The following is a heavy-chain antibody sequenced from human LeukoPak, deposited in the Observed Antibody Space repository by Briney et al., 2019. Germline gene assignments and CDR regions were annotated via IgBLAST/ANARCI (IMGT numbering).Heavy chain of an antibody. J-gene: IGHJ4*02. Sequence: GGSLRLSCAASGFTFSGSAMHWVRQASGKGLEWVGRIRDKANNYATAYAASVKGRFTISRDDSKNTAYLQMNSLKTEDTAVYYCTRPHRIVAGTDHWGQGTLVTVS. CDR2: IRDKANNYAT. D-gene: IGHD6-19*01. CDR3: TRPHRIVAGTDH. V-gene: IGHV3-73*01. CDR1: GFTFSGSA.